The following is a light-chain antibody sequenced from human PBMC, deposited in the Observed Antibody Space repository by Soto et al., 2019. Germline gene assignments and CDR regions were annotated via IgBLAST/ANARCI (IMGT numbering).Light chain of an antibody. CDR2: DVS. Sequence: QSVLTQPASVSGSPGQSITISCTGTSSDFGGYNYVSWYQQHPGKAPKLMIYDVSKRPSGGSNRFSGSKSGNTASLTISGLQAEDEADYYCSSYISSSTLNVFGTGTKVTVL. J-gene: IGLJ1*01. CDR3: SSYISSSTLNV. V-gene: IGLV2-14*01. CDR1: SSDFGGYNY.